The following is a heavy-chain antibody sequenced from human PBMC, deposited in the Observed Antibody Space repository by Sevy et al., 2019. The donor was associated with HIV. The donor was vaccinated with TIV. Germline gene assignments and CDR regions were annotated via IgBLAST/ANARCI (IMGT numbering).Heavy chain of an antibody. CDR1: GFTFSDYS. V-gene: IGHV3-48*02. Sequence: GSLRLSCAASGFTFSDYSLNWVRQASGKGLEWVSYISGGGTTRHYAVSVRGRFTISRDTAKKSLYLQISSLRDEDTAVYYCTVDVSACYLPVSWGQGTLVTVSS. CDR2: ISGGGTTR. CDR3: TVDVSACYLPVS. J-gene: IGHJ4*02. D-gene: IGHD3-10*01.